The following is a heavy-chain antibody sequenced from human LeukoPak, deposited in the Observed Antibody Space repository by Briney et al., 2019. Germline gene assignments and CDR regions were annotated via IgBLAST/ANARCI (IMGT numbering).Heavy chain of an antibody. Sequence: GGSLRLSCTASGFPVSSNYMTWVRQAPGKGLEWVSVIYTGGNTDHADSVQGRFTLSRGNSKNTLYLHMNSLRVEDTAVYYCARGRPPYYFDYWGQGTLVTVSS. V-gene: IGHV3-53*01. CDR3: ARGRPPYYFDY. J-gene: IGHJ4*02. CDR1: GFPVSSNY. CDR2: IYTGGNT.